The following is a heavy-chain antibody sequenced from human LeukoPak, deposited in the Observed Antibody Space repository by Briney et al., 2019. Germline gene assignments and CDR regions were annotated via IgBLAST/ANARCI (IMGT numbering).Heavy chain of an antibody. J-gene: IGHJ6*02. D-gene: IGHD3/OR15-3a*01. Sequence: LSETLSLTCTVSGDSISRSSYYWGWIRQSPGKGLEWIGRIHHSGSTFYTPSLKSRVTIDVDTSKKQFSLRLSSVTAADTAIYYCARQEDFGTYYYYYGVDVWGQGTTVTVSS. CDR3: ARQEDFGTYYYYYGVDV. CDR2: IHHSGST. CDR1: GDSISRSSYY. V-gene: IGHV4-39*01.